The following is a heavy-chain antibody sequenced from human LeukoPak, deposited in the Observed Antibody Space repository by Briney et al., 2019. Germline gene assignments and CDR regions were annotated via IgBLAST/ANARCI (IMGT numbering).Heavy chain of an antibody. CDR2: ISAYNGNT. CDR3: ARVGIAVAGTVPGWFDP. J-gene: IGHJ5*02. V-gene: IGHV1-18*01. D-gene: IGHD6-19*01. Sequence: ASVKVSCKVSGYTLTELSMHWVRQAPGKGLEWMGWISAYNGNTNYAQKLQGRVTMTTDTSTSTAYMELRSLRSDDTAVYYCARVGIAVAGTVPGWFDPWGQGTLVTVSS. CDR1: GYTLTELS.